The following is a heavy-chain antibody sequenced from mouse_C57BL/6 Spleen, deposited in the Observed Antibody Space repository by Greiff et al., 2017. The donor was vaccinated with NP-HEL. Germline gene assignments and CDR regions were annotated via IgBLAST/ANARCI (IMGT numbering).Heavy chain of an antibody. CDR2: ISGGGGNT. V-gene: IGHV5-9*01. J-gene: IGHJ2*01. Sequence: EVKLVESGGGLVKPGGSLKLSCAASGFTFSSYTMSWVRQTPEKRLEWVATISGGGGNTYYPDSVKGRFTISRDNAKNTLYLQMSSLRSEDTALYYCARRMISCDYWGQGTTLTVSS. CDR1: GFTFSSYT. D-gene: IGHD2-4*01. CDR3: ARRMISCDY.